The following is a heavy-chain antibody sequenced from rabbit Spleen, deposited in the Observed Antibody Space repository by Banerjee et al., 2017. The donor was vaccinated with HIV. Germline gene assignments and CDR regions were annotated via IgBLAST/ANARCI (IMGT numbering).Heavy chain of an antibody. J-gene: IGHJ3*01. Sequence: QEQLVESGGGLVKPEGSLKLSCKASGFDFSNYGVSWVRQAPGKGLEWIGYIDLVFGVTYYATWVNGRFTISSHNAQNTLYLQLNSLTAADTATYFCVRGASGTGYYSLWGQGTLVTVS. V-gene: IGHV1S47*01. D-gene: IGHD1-1*01. CDR1: GFDFSNYG. CDR3: VRGASGTGYYSL. CDR2: IDLVFGVT.